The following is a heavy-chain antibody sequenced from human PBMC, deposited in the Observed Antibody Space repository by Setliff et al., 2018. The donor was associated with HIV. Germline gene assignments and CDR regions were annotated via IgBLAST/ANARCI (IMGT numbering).Heavy chain of an antibody. CDR2: IYYSGST. J-gene: IGHJ5*02. V-gene: IGHV4-59*01. CDR3: ASSLLRRSKGRFDP. Sequence: SETLSLTCTVSGGSISSYYWSWIRQPPGKGLEWIGYIYYSGSTNYNPSLKSRLTISVDTSKNQFSLKLNSVTAADTAVYYCASSLLRRSKGRFDPWGQGTLVTVSS. D-gene: IGHD2-21*02. CDR1: GGSISSYY.